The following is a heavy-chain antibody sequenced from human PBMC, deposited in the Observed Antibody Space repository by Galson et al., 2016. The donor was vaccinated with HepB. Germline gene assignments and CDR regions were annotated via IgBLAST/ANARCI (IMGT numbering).Heavy chain of an antibody. J-gene: IGHJ5*02. CDR2: ISGRGGSP. CDR3: AKDTRSGFYRCWFDP. CDR1: GFTLSNYA. V-gene: IGHV3-23*01. D-gene: IGHD3-3*01. Sequence: SLRLSCAASGFTLSNYAMSWVRQAPGKGLEWVSAISGRGGSPYYADSVKGRFTISRDNSKNTLDLQMNSLRVEDTALYYCAKDTRSGFYRCWFDPGGQGTLVTIYS.